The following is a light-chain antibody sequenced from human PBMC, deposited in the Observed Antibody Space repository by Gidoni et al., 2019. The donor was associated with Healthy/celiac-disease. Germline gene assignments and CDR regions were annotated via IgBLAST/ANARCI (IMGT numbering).Light chain of an antibody. CDR3: QQRSNWYT. CDR1: QSVSSY. J-gene: IGKJ2*01. Sequence: ESVLRQSPATLSLSPGERATLSCRASQSVSSYLAWYQQKPGQAPRLLLYVASNRATGIPAMFSGSGSGTDFTLTISSLEPEDFAVYYCQQRSNWYTFGQGTKLEIK. V-gene: IGKV3-11*01. CDR2: VAS.